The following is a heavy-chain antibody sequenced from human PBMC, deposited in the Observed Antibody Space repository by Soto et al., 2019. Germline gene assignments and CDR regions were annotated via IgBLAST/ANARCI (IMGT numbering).Heavy chain of an antibody. D-gene: IGHD6-6*01. V-gene: IGHV1-58*01. J-gene: IGHJ3*02. Sequence: SVKVSCKASGFTFTSSAVQWVRQARGQRLEWIGWIVVGSGNTNYAQKFQERVTITRDMSTSTAYMELSSLRSEDTAVYYCAADYAYSSSSGTFDIWGQGTMVTV. CDR1: GFTFTSSA. CDR3: AADYAYSSSSGTFDI. CDR2: IVVGSGNT.